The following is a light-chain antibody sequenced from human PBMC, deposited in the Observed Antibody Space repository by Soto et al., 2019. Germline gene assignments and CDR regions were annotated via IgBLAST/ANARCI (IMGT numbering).Light chain of an antibody. CDR1: QGIAPD. V-gene: IGKV1-27*01. CDR2: ATS. Sequence: DVQMTQSPSSLSAFVGDRVTITCRASQGIAPDLAWFQQKPGKVPKLLIYATSTLQSGVPSRFSGSGSGTDFTLNISSLQPEDVGTYYCQKYNSAPLTFGGGTKVEIK. CDR3: QKYNSAPLT. J-gene: IGKJ4*01.